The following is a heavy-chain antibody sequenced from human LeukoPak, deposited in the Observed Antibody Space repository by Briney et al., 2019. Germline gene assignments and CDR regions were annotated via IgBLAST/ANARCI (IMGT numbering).Heavy chain of an antibody. Sequence: ASVKVSCKASGYTFTGYYMHWVRQAPGQGLEWMGWINPNSGGTNYAQKFQGRVTMTRDTSISTAYMELSRLRSDDMAVYYCARGGLAIYGVVARGGDYWGRGTLVTVSS. CDR2: INPNSGGT. D-gene: IGHD3-3*01. CDR3: ARGGLAIYGVVARGGDY. V-gene: IGHV1-2*02. CDR1: GYTFTGYY. J-gene: IGHJ4*02.